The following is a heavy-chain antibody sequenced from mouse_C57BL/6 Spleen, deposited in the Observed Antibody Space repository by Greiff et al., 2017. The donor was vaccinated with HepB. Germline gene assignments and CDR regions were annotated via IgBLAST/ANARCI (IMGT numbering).Heavy chain of an antibody. CDR3: ASGSSGAMDY. Sequence: DVKLQESGGGLVKPGGSLKLSCAASGFTFSSYAMSWVRQTPEKRLEWVATISDGGSYTYYPDNVKGRFTISRDNAKNNLYLQMSHLKSEDTAMYYCASGSSGAMDYWGQGTSVTVSS. CDR2: ISDGGSYT. D-gene: IGHD1-3*01. CDR1: GFTFSSYA. J-gene: IGHJ4*01. V-gene: IGHV5-4*03.